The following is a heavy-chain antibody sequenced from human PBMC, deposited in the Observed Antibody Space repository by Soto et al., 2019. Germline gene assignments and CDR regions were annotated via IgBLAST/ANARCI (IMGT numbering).Heavy chain of an antibody. Sequence: ASVKVSCKVSGYTLTELSMHWVRQAPGKGLEWMGIINPEGGSTSYAQKFQGRVTMTRDTSTSTVYMELSSLRSEDTAVYYCARSGTNYYDSSGYYPWGQGTLVTVSS. CDR1: GYTLTELS. CDR2: INPEGGST. J-gene: IGHJ4*02. D-gene: IGHD3-22*01. CDR3: ARSGTNYYDSSGYYP. V-gene: IGHV1-46*01.